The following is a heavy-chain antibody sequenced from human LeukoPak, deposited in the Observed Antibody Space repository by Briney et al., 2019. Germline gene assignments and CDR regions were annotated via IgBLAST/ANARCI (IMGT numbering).Heavy chain of an antibody. CDR2: MSHSGYP. Sequence: SETLSLTCAVYGGPFSGYSWTWIRQPPGKGLEWIGEMSHSGYPNCNPSLKSRVAISVDTSKNQFSLNLTSVTAADTAVYYCARPRLLYGSGPILVWGQGNLVTVSS. V-gene: IGHV4-34*01. D-gene: IGHD3-10*01. J-gene: IGHJ4*02. CDR1: GGPFSGYS. CDR3: ARPRLLYGSGPILV.